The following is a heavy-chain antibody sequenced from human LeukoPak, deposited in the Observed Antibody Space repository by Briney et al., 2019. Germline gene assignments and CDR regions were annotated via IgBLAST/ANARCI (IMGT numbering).Heavy chain of an antibody. CDR2: INHSGST. Sequence: SETLSLTCAVYGGSFSGYYWSWIRQPPGKGLEWIGEINHSGSTNYNPSLKSRVTISVDTSKNQFSLKLSSVTAADTAVYYCARGGYYYDSSGYLSGMDVWGQGTTVTVSS. CDR1: GGSFSGYY. D-gene: IGHD3-22*01. V-gene: IGHV4-34*01. J-gene: IGHJ6*02. CDR3: ARGGYYYDSSGYLSGMDV.